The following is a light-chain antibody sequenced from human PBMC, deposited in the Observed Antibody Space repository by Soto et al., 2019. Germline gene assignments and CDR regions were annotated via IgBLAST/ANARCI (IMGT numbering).Light chain of an antibody. CDR1: SSDVGGYNY. V-gene: IGLV2-14*01. CDR3: SSYSSSSTLVL. J-gene: IGLJ2*01. CDR2: DVS. Sequence: QSALTQPASVSESPGQSITISCTGTSSDVGGYNYVSWYQKHPGKAPKLMIYDVSSRPSGVSNRFSGSKSGNTASLTISGLQAEDEADYYCSSYSSSSTLVLFGGGTQLTVL.